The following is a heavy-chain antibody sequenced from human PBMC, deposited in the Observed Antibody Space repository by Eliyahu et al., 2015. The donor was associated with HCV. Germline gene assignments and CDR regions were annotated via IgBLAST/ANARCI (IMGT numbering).Heavy chain of an antibody. CDR2: IYPGDSDT. Sequence: EVQLVQSGAEVKKPGESLKISCKTSGFSFTGNWIAWVRQMPGKGLEWMGLIYPGDSDTRYSPSFQGQVTISADKSITTAYLQWSSLKASDTAIYYCARHGPFSGGQNWFDPWGQGTLVTVSS. CDR1: GFSFTGNW. CDR3: ARHGPFSGGQNWFDP. J-gene: IGHJ5*02. D-gene: IGHD2-15*01. V-gene: IGHV5-51*01.